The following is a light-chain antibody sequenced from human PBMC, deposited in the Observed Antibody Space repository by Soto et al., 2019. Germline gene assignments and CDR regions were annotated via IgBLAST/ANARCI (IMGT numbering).Light chain of an antibody. V-gene: IGKV1-5*03. CDR2: KAT. CDR3: QHYNSYSEA. Sequence: DIQMTQSPSTLSGSVGDRVTITCRASQTISSWLAWYQQKPGKAPKLLIYKATTLKSGDPSRFSGRGSGTEFTLNISSLQPDDFATYYCQHYNSYSEAFGQGTKVELQ. CDR1: QTISSW. J-gene: IGKJ1*01.